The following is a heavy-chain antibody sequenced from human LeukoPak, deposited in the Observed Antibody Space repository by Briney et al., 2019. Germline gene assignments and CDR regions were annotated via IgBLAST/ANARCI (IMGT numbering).Heavy chain of an antibody. CDR1: KFTFSNYG. CDR2: ISSGTTTI. Sequence: GGSLRLSCAASKFTFSNYGMNWVRQAPGKGLEWVSYISSGTTTIIYADSVKGRFTISRDNAKNSLYLQMNSLRAEDTAVYYCAREEGATIGFNYWGQGTLVTVSS. V-gene: IGHV3-48*01. D-gene: IGHD1-26*01. CDR3: AREEGATIGFNY. J-gene: IGHJ4*02.